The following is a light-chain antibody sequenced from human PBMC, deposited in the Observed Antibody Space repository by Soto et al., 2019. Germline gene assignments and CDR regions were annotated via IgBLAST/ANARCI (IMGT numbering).Light chain of an antibody. CDR2: GAS. Sequence: EIVLSQSPGTLSLSPGERATLSCRASQSISNTFLAWYQQKPGQAPRLLIYGASSRATGTPDRFSGSGSGTDFTVSISRLEPEDFAVYYCQQYGASPTYTFGQGTKLEIK. CDR3: QQYGASPTYT. CDR1: QSISNTF. J-gene: IGKJ2*01. V-gene: IGKV3-20*01.